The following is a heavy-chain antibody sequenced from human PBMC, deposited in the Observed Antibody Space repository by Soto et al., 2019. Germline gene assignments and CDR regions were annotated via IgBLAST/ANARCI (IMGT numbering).Heavy chain of an antibody. CDR2: ISWNSNTL. D-gene: IGHD1-26*01. CDR1: GFTFDDYA. CDR3: AKDTNSCGPAPIDH. J-gene: IGHJ4*02. Sequence: PGGSLRLSCAASGFTFDDYAMHWVRQAPGKGLEWVSRISWNSNTLVYADSVKGRFTISRDNDENSLHLQMNSLRIEDTAMYYCAKDTNSCGPAPIDHWGQGTMVTVSS. V-gene: IGHV3-9*01.